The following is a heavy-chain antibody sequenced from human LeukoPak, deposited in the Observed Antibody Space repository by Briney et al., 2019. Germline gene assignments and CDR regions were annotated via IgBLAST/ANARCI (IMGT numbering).Heavy chain of an antibody. CDR1: GFTFSDYY. J-gene: IGHJ6*03. CDR2: ITSSGDII. Sequence: PGGSLRLSCAASGFTFSDYYMNWIRQAPGKGLEWISYITSSGDIIYYADSVKGRFTISRDNAKNSLYLQMNSLRAEDTAVYYCAKVSSTRGINYGSGSVNYYYYYMDVWGKGTTVTISS. V-gene: IGHV3-11*04. CDR3: AKVSSTRGINYGSGSVNYYYYYMDV. D-gene: IGHD3-10*01.